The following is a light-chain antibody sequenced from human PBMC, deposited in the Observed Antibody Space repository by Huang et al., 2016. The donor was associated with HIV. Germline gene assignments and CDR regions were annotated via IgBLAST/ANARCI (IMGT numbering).Light chain of an antibody. J-gene: IGKJ3*01. CDR2: KVS. CDR3: MQGSHWPPT. CDR1: ESLVYSDGNTY. Sequence: VVMTQSPLSLPVTLGQPASISCRSSESLVYSDGNTYLNWFQQRPGQAPRRLIYKVSIRDSGVPDRFSGSGSGTNFTLKISRVEAEDVGIYYCMQGSHWPPTFGPGTKVDFK. V-gene: IGKV2-30*01.